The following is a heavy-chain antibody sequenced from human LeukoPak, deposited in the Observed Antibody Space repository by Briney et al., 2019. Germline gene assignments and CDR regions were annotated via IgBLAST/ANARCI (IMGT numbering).Heavy chain of an antibody. D-gene: IGHD1-1*01. V-gene: IGHV4-31*03. CDR1: GVSISSGGYY. Sequence: PSQTLSLTCTVSGVSISSGGYYWTWIRQRPGEALEWIGYIYHRGNTYYNPSLMSRIVLSVDTSKSQFSLKVTSVTAADTALYYCARVRKLPLEWDLIDFWGQGTLVTVSS. J-gene: IGHJ4*02. CDR3: ARVRKLPLEWDLIDF. CDR2: IYHRGNT.